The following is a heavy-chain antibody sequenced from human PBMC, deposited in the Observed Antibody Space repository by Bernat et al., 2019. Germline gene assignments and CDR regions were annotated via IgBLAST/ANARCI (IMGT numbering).Heavy chain of an antibody. CDR1: GGSISSSSYY. V-gene: IGHV4-39*01. Sequence: QLQLQESGPGLVKPSETLSLTCTVSGGSISSSSYYWGWIRQPPGQGLEWIGSIYYSGSTYYNPSLKSRVTISVDTSKNQLSLKLSSVTAADTAVYYCARHRAAGEQQLDYYYYYGMDVWGQGTTVTVSS. D-gene: IGHD6-13*01. J-gene: IGHJ6*02. CDR2: IYYSGST. CDR3: ARHRAAGEQQLDYYYYYGMDV.